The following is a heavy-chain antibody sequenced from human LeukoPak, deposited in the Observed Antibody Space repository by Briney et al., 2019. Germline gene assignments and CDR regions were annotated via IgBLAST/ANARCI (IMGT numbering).Heavy chain of an antibody. CDR1: GDSFSSVDYY. V-gene: IGHV4-39*01. J-gene: IGHJ6*03. CDR2: IYYSGST. Sequence: PSETLSLTCTVSGDSFSSVDYYWGWIRQPPGKGLEWIGNIYYSGSTYYNPSLKSRVTISLDTSKNQFSLKLSSVTAADTAVYYCARFYCSGGSCYQYYYYYYMDVWGKGTTVTISS. D-gene: IGHD2-15*01. CDR3: ARFYCSGGSCYQYYYYYYMDV.